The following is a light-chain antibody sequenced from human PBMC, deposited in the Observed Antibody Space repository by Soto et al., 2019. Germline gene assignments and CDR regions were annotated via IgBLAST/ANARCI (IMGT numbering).Light chain of an antibody. CDR2: EVT. V-gene: IGLV2-8*01. Sequence: QSALTQPPSASGSPEQSVTISCTGTSSDVGGYNYVSWYQQYPGRAPKLMIYEVTKRPSGVPDRFSGSKSGNTASLTVSGLQAEDEAVYYCSSYAASNNFYFVFGGGTKLTVL. J-gene: IGLJ3*02. CDR1: SSDVGGYNY. CDR3: SSYAASNNFYFV.